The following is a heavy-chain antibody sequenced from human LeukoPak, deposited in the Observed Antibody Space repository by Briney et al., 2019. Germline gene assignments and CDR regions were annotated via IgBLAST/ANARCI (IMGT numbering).Heavy chain of an antibody. D-gene: IGHD6-19*01. CDR3: ARGRYSSGRGYAFDI. V-gene: IGHV1-3*01. CDR2: INAGNGNT. J-gene: IGHJ3*02. CDR1: EYTFTSYA. Sequence: ASVKVSCKASEYTFTSYAIHWVRQAPGQRLEWMGWINAGNGNTKYSQKFQGRVTITRDTSASTAYMELSSLRSEDTAVYYCARGRYSSGRGYAFDIWGQGTMVTVSS.